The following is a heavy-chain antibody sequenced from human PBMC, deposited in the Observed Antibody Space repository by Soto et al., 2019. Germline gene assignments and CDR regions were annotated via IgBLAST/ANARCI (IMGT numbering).Heavy chain of an antibody. V-gene: IGHV3-73*01. J-gene: IGHJ6*02. CDR2: IRSKANSYAT. CDR3: ARLGLVQSGGMDV. Sequence: GGSLRLSCAASGFTFYDYAMHWVRQAPGKGLEWVGRIRSKANSYATAYAASVKGRFTIARDDSKNTAYLQMNSLKTEDTAVYYCARLGLVQSGGMDVWGQGTTVTVSS. D-gene: IGHD3-9*01. CDR1: GFTFYDYA.